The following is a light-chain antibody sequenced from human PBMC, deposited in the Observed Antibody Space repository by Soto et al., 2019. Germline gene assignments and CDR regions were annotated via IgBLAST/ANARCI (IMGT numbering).Light chain of an antibody. Sequence: SYELTQPPSVSVAPGKTATITCGGNNIGGKSVHWYQQKPGHAPILIIYYDYNRPSWIPERFSVSNSGHTASLTISRVEAGEGADYYCQVWDTSGDDVFGTATQLTV. J-gene: IGLJ1*01. V-gene: IGLV3-21*04. CDR2: YDY. CDR1: NIGGKS. CDR3: QVWDTSGDDV.